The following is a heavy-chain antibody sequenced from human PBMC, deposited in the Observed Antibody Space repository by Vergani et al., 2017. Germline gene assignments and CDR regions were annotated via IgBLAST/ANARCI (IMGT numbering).Heavy chain of an antibody. CDR3: ATPQTVTTGGMEV. D-gene: IGHD4-17*01. CDR2: VDNEDGGT. CDR1: GYTFSDHY. Sequence: EVQLVQSGAEVKKPGATMKISCKVSGYTFSDHYMHWVKQAPGKGLEWMGLVDNEDGGTIYAEKFKGRVTIAADTTTDTAHLELSSLRSEDASVYYCATPQTVTTGGMEVWGQGTTVIVSS. J-gene: IGHJ6*02. V-gene: IGHV1-69-2*01.